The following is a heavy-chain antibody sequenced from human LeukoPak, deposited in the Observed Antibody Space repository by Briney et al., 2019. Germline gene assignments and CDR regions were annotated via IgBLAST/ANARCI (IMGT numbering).Heavy chain of an antibody. J-gene: IGHJ4*02. V-gene: IGHV3-21*01. CDR3: ARGALYMYYFDY. D-gene: IGHD3-10*01. Sequence: PGGSQRLSCAASGFTFSSYSMNWVRQAPGKGLEWVSSISSSSSYIYYADSVKGRFTISRNNAKNSLYLQMNSLRVEDTAVYYCARGALYMYYFDYWGQGTLVTVSS. CDR2: ISSSSSYI. CDR1: GFTFSSYS.